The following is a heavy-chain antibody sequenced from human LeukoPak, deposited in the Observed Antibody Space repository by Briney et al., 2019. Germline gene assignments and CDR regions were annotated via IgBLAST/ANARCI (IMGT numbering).Heavy chain of an antibody. J-gene: IGHJ3*02. CDR3: ATSYSSSWHDAFDI. CDR1: GGSISSGDYY. V-gene: IGHV4-30-4*08. D-gene: IGHD6-13*01. CDR2: IYYSGST. Sequence: SETPSLTCTVSGGSISSGDYYWSWIRQPPGKGLEWIGYIYYSGSTYYNPSLKSRVTISVDTSKNQFSLKLSSVTAADTAVYYCATSYSSSWHDAFDIWGQGTMVTVSS.